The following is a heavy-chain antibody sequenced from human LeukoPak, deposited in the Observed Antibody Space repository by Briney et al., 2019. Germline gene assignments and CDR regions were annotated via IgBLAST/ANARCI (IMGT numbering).Heavy chain of an antibody. CDR2: INSDGSST. CDR3: ARDYYYDSRQFDY. CDR1: GFTFSSYW. J-gene: IGHJ4*02. Sequence: PGGSLLLSCAASGFTFSSYWMHWVREAPGKGLGWVTRINSDGSSTSYADSVKRRFTISRDNAKNTLYLQMNSLRAEDRAVYYCARDYYYDSRQFDYWGQGTLVTVSS. V-gene: IGHV3-74*01. D-gene: IGHD3-22*01.